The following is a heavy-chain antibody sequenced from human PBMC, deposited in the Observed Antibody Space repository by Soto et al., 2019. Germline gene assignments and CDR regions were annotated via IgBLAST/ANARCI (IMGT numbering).Heavy chain of an antibody. CDR1: GGSISSYY. CDR3: AREWGATFDY. CDR2: IYYSGST. J-gene: IGHJ4*02. V-gene: IGHV4-59*01. Sequence: QVQLQESGPGLVKPSETLSLTCTVSGGSISSYYWSWIRQPPGKGLEWIGYIYYSGSTNYNPSLKIRVTISVDTSKNQFSLKLSSVTAADTAVYYCAREWGATFDYWGQGTLVTVSS. D-gene: IGHD3-16*01.